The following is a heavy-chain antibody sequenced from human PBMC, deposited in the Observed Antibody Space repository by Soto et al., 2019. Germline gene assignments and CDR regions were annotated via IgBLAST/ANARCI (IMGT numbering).Heavy chain of an antibody. CDR1: GYSFTSYW. Sequence: PVESLKISCKGSGYSFTSYWISWVRQMPGKGLEWMGIIYPGDSDTRYSSSFQGQVTISADKSISTAYLQWSSLKAPDTAMYYCARPYYDFWSGYSYYFDYWGQGTLVTVS. J-gene: IGHJ4*02. CDR3: ARPYYDFWSGYSYYFDY. CDR2: IYPGDSDT. D-gene: IGHD3-3*01. V-gene: IGHV5-51*01.